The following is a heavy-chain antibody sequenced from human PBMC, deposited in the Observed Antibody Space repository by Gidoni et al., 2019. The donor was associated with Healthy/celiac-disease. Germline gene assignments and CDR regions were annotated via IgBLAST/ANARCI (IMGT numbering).Heavy chain of an antibody. V-gene: IGHV3-30*03. CDR1: GFTFSSYG. J-gene: IGHJ1*01. Sequence: QVQLVESGGGVVQPGRSLRLSCAASGFTFSSYGLLWVRQAPGKGLGWVAVISYDGSNKCYADSVKGRFTISRDNSKNTLYLQMNSLRAEDTAVYYCAAGPGYCSGGSCSWGEYFQHWGQGTLVTVSS. CDR3: AAGPGYCSGGSCSWGEYFQH. D-gene: IGHD2-15*01. CDR2: ISYDGSNK.